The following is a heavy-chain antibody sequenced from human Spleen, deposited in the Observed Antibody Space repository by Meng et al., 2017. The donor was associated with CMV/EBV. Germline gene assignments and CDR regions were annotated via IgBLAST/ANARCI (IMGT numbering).Heavy chain of an antibody. CDR2: ISSSSSYI. J-gene: IGHJ4*02. V-gene: IGHV3-21*01. Sequence: TSVFTFSSYSVSWVRQAPGKGLEWVSSISSSSSYIYYADSVKGRFTISRDNAKNSLYLQMNSLRAEDTAVYYCARDRSGGRYPFDYWGQGTLVTVSS. CDR3: ARDRSGGRYPFDY. CDR1: VFTFSSYS. D-gene: IGHD2-15*01.